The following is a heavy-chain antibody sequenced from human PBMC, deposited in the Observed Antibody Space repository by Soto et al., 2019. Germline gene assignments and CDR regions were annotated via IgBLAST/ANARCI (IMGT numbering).Heavy chain of an antibody. Sequence: PGGSLRLSCAASGFTFSSYAMSWVRQAPGKGLEWVSAISGSGGSTYYADSVKGRFTISRDNSKNTLYLQMNSLRAEDTAVYYCAKDWEGILWWTGWDYRMDVWGQGSTVTVSS. CDR2: ISGSGGST. CDR1: GFTFSSYA. D-gene: IGHD2-21*01. J-gene: IGHJ6*02. V-gene: IGHV3-23*01. CDR3: AKDWEGILWWTGWDYRMDV.